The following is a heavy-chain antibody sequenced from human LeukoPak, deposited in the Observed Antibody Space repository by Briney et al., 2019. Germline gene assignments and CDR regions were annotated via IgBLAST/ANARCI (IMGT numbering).Heavy chain of an antibody. J-gene: IGHJ4*02. CDR3: ARDHSYYDSSGYPHY. V-gene: IGHV1-69*13. CDR2: IIPIFGTA. Sequence: ASVKVSCKASGGTFSSYAISWVRQAPGQGLEWMGGIIPIFGTANYAQKFQGRVTITADESTSTAYMELSSLRSEDTAVYYCARDHSYYDSSGYPHYWGQGTLVTVSS. D-gene: IGHD3-22*01. CDR1: GGTFSSYA.